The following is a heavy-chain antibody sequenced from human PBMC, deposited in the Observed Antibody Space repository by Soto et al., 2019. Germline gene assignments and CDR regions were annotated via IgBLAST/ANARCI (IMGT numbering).Heavy chain of an antibody. CDR2: ISGNSGST. Sequence: PGGSLRLSFTVSGFTFRNYAMTWVRQAPGKGLEWVSAISGNSGSTYYADSVRGRFTISRDNSKNTLYLQMNSLRAEDTAVYYCAKLFRISSNYYDSSGEFDPWGQGTLVTVSS. CDR3: AKLFRISSNYYDSSGEFDP. J-gene: IGHJ5*02. CDR1: GFTFRNYA. D-gene: IGHD3-22*01. V-gene: IGHV3-23*01.